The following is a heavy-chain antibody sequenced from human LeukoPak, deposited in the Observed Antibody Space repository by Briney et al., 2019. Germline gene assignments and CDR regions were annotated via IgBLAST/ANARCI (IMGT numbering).Heavy chain of an antibody. V-gene: IGHV4-61*02. Sequence: PSQTLSLTCTVSGGSISSGSYYWSWIRQPAGKGLEWIGRIYTSGSTNYNPSLKSRVTISVDTSKNQFSLKLSSVTAADTAVYYCAGLRYYYDSSGPYYFDYWAREPWSPSPQ. CDR3: AGLRYYYDSSGPYYFDY. D-gene: IGHD3-22*01. J-gene: IGHJ4*02. CDR1: GGSISSGSYY. CDR2: IYTSGST.